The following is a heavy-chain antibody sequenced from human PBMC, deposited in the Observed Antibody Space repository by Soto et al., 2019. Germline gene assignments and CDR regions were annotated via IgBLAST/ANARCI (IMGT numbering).Heavy chain of an antibody. J-gene: IGHJ4*02. Sequence: QVQLVQSGAEVKKPGASVKVSCKASGYTFTSYAMHWVRQAPGQRLEWMGWINAGNGNTKYSQKCQGRVTITRDTSASTAYMELSSLRSEDTAVYYCARSNSSPFDYWGQGTLVTVSS. CDR1: GYTFTSYA. CDR2: INAGNGNT. CDR3: ARSNSSPFDY. D-gene: IGHD6-6*01. V-gene: IGHV1-3*01.